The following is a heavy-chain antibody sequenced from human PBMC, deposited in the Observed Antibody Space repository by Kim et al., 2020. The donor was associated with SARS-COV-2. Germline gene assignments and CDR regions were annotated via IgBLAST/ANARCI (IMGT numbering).Heavy chain of an antibody. Sequence: GGSLRLSCAASGFTFSSYAMSWVRQAPEKGLEWVSAISGSGGSTYYADSVKGRFTISRDNSKNTLYLQMNSLRAEDTAVYYCAKLGSGSYYSSYYYYGMDVWGQGTTVTVSS. CDR2: ISGSGGST. V-gene: IGHV3-23*01. D-gene: IGHD1-26*01. J-gene: IGHJ6*02. CDR1: GFTFSSYA. CDR3: AKLGSGSYYSSYYYYGMDV.